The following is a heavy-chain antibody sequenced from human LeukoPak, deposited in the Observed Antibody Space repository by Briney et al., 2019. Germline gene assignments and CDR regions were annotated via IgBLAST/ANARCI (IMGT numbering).Heavy chain of an antibody. Sequence: GGSLRLSCAASGFIFSNYAMSWVRQAPGKGLEWVSAISGSGGSTYYADSVKGRFTISRDNSKNTLYLQMNSLRAEDTAVYYCAKRGVVAATPSTVWGQGTLVTVSS. D-gene: IGHD2-15*01. V-gene: IGHV3-23*01. CDR2: ISGSGGST. CDR3: AKRGVVAATPSTV. CDR1: GFIFSNYA. J-gene: IGHJ4*02.